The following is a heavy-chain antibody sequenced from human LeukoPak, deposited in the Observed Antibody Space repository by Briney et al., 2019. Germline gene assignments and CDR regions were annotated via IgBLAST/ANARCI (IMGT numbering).Heavy chain of an antibody. J-gene: IGHJ4*02. CDR1: GFTFSSYA. V-gene: IGHV3-23*01. CDR2: IIANGVNT. D-gene: IGHD5-18*01. CDR3: AKYWVDTVLVPFDY. Sequence: GGSLRLSCAASGFTFSSYAMSWVRQAPGKGLEWVSGIIANGVNTNYADSVQGRFTISRDSSKNTLYLQMNSLRAEDTAVYYCAKYWVDTVLVPFDYWGQGTLVTVSS.